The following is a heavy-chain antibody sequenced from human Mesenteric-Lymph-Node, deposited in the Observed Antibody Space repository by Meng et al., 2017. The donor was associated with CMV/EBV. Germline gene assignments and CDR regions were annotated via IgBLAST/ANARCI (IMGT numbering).Heavy chain of an antibody. Sequence: QTLSLTCAVYGGSFSGYYWSWIRQPPGKGLEWVGEINHSGSTNYNPSLKSRLTISIDTSKSQFSLRLGSVTAADTAVYYCARKYSGYDFRFDPWSQGTLVTVSS. CDR1: GGSFSGYY. CDR3: ARKYSGYDFRFDP. V-gene: IGHV4-34*01. D-gene: IGHD5-12*01. J-gene: IGHJ5*02. CDR2: INHSGST.